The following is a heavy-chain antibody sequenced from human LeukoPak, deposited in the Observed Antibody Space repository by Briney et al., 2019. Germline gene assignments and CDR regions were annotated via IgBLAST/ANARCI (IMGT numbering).Heavy chain of an antibody. Sequence: GGSLRLSCAASGFTFSSYGMHWVRQAPGKGLEWVAFIVYDGSNKYYVDSVKGRFSISRDNSTNTMYLNLNSLRAEDTAVYYCAKGKGPTATWYFDVWGRDTLVTVSS. D-gene: IGHD2-21*02. V-gene: IGHV3-30*02. CDR1: GFTFSSYG. J-gene: IGHJ2*01. CDR2: IVYDGSNK. CDR3: AKGKGPTATWYFDV.